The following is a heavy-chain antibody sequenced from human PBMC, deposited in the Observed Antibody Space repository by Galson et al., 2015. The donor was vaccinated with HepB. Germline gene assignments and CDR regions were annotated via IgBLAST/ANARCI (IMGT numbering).Heavy chain of an antibody. CDR1: GYTFTSYA. J-gene: IGHJ5*02. V-gene: IGHV1-3*01. CDR2: INAGNGNT. CDR3: ARDPDSLRYFDWLAEGGGWRFDP. D-gene: IGHD3-9*01. Sequence: SVKVSCKASGYTFTSYAMHWVRQAPGQRLEWMGWINAGNGNTKYSQKFQGRVTITRDTSASTAYMELSSLRSEDTAVYYCARDPDSLRYFDWLAEGGGWRFDPWGQGTLVTVSS.